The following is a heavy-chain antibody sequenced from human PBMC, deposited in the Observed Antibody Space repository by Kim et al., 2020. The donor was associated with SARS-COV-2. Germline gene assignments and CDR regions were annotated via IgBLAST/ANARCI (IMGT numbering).Heavy chain of an antibody. CDR1: GFTFSNAW. Sequence: GGSLRLSCGASGFTFSNAWMSWVRQSPGKGLEWVGRIKSKTDVGTADSPAPVKGRFTISRDDPKNTLYLQMNSLKTEDTAVYYCTTVKWHYYGSGTGDYWGQGTLVTVSS. J-gene: IGHJ4*02. V-gene: IGHV3-15*01. D-gene: IGHD3-10*01. CDR3: TTVKWHYYGSGTGDY. CDR2: IKSKTDVGTA.